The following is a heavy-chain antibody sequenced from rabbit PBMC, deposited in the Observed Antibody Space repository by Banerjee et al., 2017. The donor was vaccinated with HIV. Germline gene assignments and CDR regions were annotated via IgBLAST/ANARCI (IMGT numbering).Heavy chain of an antibody. CDR1: GFSFSSSYY. Sequence: QSLEESGGDLVKPGASLTLTCTASGFSFSSSYYMCWVRQAPGKGLEWIGCIYIGSGSTYYASWAKGRFTISKTSSTTVTLQMTSLTAADTATYFCARDTGSSFSSYGMDLWGQGTLVTVS. CDR2: IYIGSGST. J-gene: IGHJ3*01. D-gene: IGHD8-1*01. CDR3: ARDTGSSFSSYGMDL. V-gene: IGHV1S40*01.